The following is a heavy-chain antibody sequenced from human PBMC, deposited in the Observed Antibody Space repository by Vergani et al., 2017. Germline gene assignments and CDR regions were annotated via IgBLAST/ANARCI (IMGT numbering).Heavy chain of an antibody. CDR3: ARVGDFWSGYGPFDY. V-gene: IGHV1-3*01. J-gene: IGHJ4*02. CDR2: INAGNGNT. CDR1: GYTFTSYA. Sequence: QVQLVQSGAEVKKPGASVKVSCKASGYTFTSYAMHWVRQAPGQRLEWMGWINAGNGNTKYSQKFQGRVTITRDTSASTAYMELSSLRSEDTAVYYCARVGDFWSGYGPFDYWGQGTLVTVSS. D-gene: IGHD3-3*01.